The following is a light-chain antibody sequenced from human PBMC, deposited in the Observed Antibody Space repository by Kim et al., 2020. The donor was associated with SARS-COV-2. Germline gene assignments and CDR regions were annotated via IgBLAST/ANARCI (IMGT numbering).Light chain of an antibody. V-gene: IGLV3-9*01. CDR3: QVWDSSTVV. Sequence: SVALGQTARITCGGNSIGSINVPWYQQKPGQAPVLVIYRDNNRPSGIPERFSGSNSGNTATLTISRAQAGDEADYYCQVWDSSTVVFGGGTQLTVL. J-gene: IGLJ2*01. CDR1: SIGSIN. CDR2: RDN.